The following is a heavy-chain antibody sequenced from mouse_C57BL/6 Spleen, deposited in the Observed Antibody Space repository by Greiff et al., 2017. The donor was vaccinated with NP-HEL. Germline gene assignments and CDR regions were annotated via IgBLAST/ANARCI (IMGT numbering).Heavy chain of an antibody. CDR1: GFTFSSYA. Sequence: EVHLVESGEGLVKPGGSLKLSCAASGFTFSSYAMSWVRQTPEKRLEWVAYISSGGDYIYYAANVQGRFTLSRDNAMNTLYLQMSSLKSEDTAMYYCTREGGNYGAMDYWGQGTSVTVSS. V-gene: IGHV5-9-1*02. CDR2: ISSGGDYI. J-gene: IGHJ4*01. D-gene: IGHD2-1*01. CDR3: TREGGNYGAMDY.